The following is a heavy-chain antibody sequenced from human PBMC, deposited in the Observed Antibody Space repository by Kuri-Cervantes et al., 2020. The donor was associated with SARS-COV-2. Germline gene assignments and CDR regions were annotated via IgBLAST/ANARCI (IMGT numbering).Heavy chain of an antibody. Sequence: GGSLRLSCEXSGXXXSDYAXDWVRQAPGKGLEWXAIISXDGRXXKXADSVKGRXTISRDNSKNVVXLQMNSLRIEDTAEXFCAXXPWRADISXXKRPFDYWGQGTLVTVSS. CDR3: AXXPWRADISXXKRPFDY. V-gene: IGHV3-30*14. CDR1: GXXXSDYA. D-gene: IGHD6-19*01. J-gene: IGHJ4*02. CDR2: ISXDGRXX.